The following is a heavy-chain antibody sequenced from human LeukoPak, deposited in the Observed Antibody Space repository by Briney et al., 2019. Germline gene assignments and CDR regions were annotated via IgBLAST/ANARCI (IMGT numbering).Heavy chain of an antibody. V-gene: IGHV3-64D*09. Sequence: GRSPSLSRSVTGLRHGTYYMCWVRQVPAKGGECVSGSTSNGGSTYYADSVQGRFTIYSDNSKDMLYLQMSSRADEDTAGDYCVIPGWQFNRSGYSYYYPRDVWGEGTTVTVSP. CDR2: STSNGGST. CDR1: GLRHGTYY. J-gene: IGHJ6*04. D-gene: IGHD3-22*01. CDR3: VIPGWQFNRSGYSYYYPRDV.